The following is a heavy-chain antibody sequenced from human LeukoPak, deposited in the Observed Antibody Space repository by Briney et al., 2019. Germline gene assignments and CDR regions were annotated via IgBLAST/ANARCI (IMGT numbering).Heavy chain of an antibody. CDR3: ARGWQWLVMGDWFDP. J-gene: IGHJ5*02. CDR2: INPNSGGT. D-gene: IGHD6-19*01. Sequence: ASVKVSCKASGHTFTGYYMHWVRQAPGQGLEGMGWINPNSGGTKYAQKVQCRVTMTRDTSISTAYMELSRLRSDDTAVYYCARGWQWLVMGDWFDPWGQGTPVTVSS. V-gene: IGHV1-2*02. CDR1: GHTFTGYY.